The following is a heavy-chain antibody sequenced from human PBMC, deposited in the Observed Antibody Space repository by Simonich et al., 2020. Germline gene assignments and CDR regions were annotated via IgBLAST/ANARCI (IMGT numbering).Heavy chain of an antibody. CDR3: ARWIAVAGTGAYGMDV. CDR2: ISSSSSYI. D-gene: IGHD6-19*01. CDR1: GFTFSSYS. Sequence: EVQLVESGGGLVKPGGSLRLSCAASGFTFSSYSMNWVRQAPGKGLEWVSSISSSSSYIYYADSVKGRFTSSRDNAKNSLYLQRNSLRAEDTAVYYCARWIAVAGTGAYGMDVWGQGTTVTVSS. V-gene: IGHV3-21*01. J-gene: IGHJ6*02.